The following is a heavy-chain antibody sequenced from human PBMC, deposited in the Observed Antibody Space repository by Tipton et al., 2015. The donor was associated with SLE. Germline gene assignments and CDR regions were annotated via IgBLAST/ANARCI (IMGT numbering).Heavy chain of an antibody. V-gene: IGHV3-21*03. D-gene: IGHD2/OR15-2a*01. J-gene: IGHJ4*02. CDR1: EFTFSDYE. CDR3: ARISDSTDPYLDF. CDR2: ISSSRRYI. Sequence: QLMQSGGGLIQPGGSLRLSCGASEFTFSDYEINWVRQAPGKGLEWVASISSSRRYIDHAESLKGRFTISRDNAKNSLFLQMDSLRAEDTAVYYCARISDSTDPYLDFWGQGTLVTVSS.